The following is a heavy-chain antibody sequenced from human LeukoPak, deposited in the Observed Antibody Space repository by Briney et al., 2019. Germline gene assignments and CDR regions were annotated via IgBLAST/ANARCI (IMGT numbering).Heavy chain of an antibody. J-gene: IGHJ4*02. CDR1: GGSIRSSDDY. V-gene: IGHV4-39*07. D-gene: IGHD2-15*01. CDR2: IYYTGSS. CDR3: ARDYLLGYCSGGSCSERDY. Sequence: SETLSLTCSVSGGSIRSSDDYWGFVRQTPGKGLEWMGSIYYTGSSHYNPSLKSRATISVDTSKNQFSLKLTSVTAADTAVYYCARDYLLGYCSGGSCSERDYWGQGTLVTVSS.